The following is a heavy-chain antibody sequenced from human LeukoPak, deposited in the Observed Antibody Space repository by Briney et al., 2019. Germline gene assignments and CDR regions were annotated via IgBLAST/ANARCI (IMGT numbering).Heavy chain of an antibody. D-gene: IGHD2-15*01. CDR2: ISDGGDYT. CDR3: AKEKKSGGWPIDY. CDR1: GFXFSTYA. J-gene: IGHJ4*02. V-gene: IGHV3-23*01. Sequence: GGSLRLSCAASGFXFSTYAMSWVRQAPGKGLEWVSGISDGGDYTYYADSVKGRFTISRDNSKNTLYLQMNSLRADDTAVYHCAKEKKSGGWPIDYWGQGALVTVSS.